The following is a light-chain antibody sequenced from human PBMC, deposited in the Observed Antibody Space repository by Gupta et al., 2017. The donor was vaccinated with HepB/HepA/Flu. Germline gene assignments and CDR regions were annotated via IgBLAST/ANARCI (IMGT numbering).Light chain of an antibody. J-gene: IGKJ1*01. CDR1: QSVSSN. CDR2: GAS. CDR3: QHYNTWRT. Sequence: EIVMTQSPATLSVSPGERATLSCRASQSVSSNLAWYQQKPGQAPRLLIYGASNRATGIPARFSGSGSGIEFTLTISCLHYEDFEVYYCQHYNTWRTFGQGTKVEIK. V-gene: IGKV3-15*01.